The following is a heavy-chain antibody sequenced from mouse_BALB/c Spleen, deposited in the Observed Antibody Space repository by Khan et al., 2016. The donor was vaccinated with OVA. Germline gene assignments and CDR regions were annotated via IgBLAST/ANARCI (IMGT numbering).Heavy chain of an antibody. Sequence: EVQLQQSGPELVKPGASMRISCKASGYSFTGYTMNWVKQSHEKNLEWIGLINPYNGVTRYNQKFKDKATLIVDKSSSTAYMELLSLTSEDSAVYYCPRDYRYYFDCWGQGTTLAVSS. CDR1: GYSFTGYT. CDR2: INPYNGVT. D-gene: IGHD2-12*01. J-gene: IGHJ2*01. CDR3: PRDYRYYFDC. V-gene: IGHV1-18*01.